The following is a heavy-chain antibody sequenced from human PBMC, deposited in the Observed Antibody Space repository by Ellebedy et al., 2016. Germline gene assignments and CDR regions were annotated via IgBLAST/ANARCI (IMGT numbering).Heavy chain of an antibody. V-gene: IGHV3-7*04. J-gene: IGHJ3*02. D-gene: IGHD5-18*01. CDR2: IKRDGSET. Sequence: GGSLRLSXSASGFTLSPYWMKWVRKAPGKGMEWVANIKRDGSETYYLDSVKGRFTISRDHAQNSVYLQMHKLRVEDTAVYFCAREDTVLVRGDDAFDIWGQGSTVTVSS. CDR3: AREDTVLVRGDDAFDI. CDR1: GFTLSPYW.